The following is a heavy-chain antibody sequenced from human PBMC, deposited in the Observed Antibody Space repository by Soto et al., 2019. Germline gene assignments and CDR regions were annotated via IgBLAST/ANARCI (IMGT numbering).Heavy chain of an antibody. Sequence: GGSLRLSCAASGFTFRSFTMNWVRQAPGKGLEWVSTISSNSAYIYYTDALRGRFTISRDNAKNSLHLQMNSLRAEDTAVYYCTRDASRDSSARGWFDPWGPGTLVTSPQ. CDR2: ISSNSAYI. CDR3: TRDASRDSSARGWFDP. CDR1: GFTFRSFT. D-gene: IGHD6-13*01. J-gene: IGHJ5*02. V-gene: IGHV3-21*01.